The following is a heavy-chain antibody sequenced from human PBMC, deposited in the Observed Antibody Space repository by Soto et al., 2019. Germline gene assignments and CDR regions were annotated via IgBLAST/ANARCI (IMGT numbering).Heavy chain of an antibody. Sequence: QVQLVQSGGGVVQPGRSLRLSCAASGFSFSSHGMHWVRQAPGKGLEWVAVISYDGSNTYYADSVKGRFTISRDKSKKTLYLQMNSLRPEDTAVYYCAKDFQRGYTYGSAYYYGLDVWGQGTTVTVSS. CDR1: GFSFSSHG. J-gene: IGHJ6*02. V-gene: IGHV3-30*18. CDR2: ISYDGSNT. D-gene: IGHD5-18*01. CDR3: AKDFQRGYTYGSAYYYGLDV.